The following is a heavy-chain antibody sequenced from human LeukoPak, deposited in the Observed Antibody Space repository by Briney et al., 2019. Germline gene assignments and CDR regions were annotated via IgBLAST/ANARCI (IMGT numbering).Heavy chain of an antibody. CDR3: ARVSGRIVGGYYYYYYMDV. CDR1: GGSFSGYY. CDR2: INHSGST. J-gene: IGHJ6*03. V-gene: IGHV4-34*01. Sequence: PSETLSLTCAVYGGSFSGYYWSWIRQPPGKGLEWIGEINHSGSTNYNPSLKSRVTISVDTSKNQFSLKLSSVTAADTAVYYCARVSGRIVGGYYYYYYMDVWGKGTTVTISS. D-gene: IGHD1-26*01.